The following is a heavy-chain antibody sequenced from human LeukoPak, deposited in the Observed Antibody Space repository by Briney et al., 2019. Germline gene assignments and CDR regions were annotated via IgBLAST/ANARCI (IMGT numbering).Heavy chain of an antibody. CDR3: VRDTGFDFDY. D-gene: IGHD5-12*01. CDR1: GDXVFSNTAA. CDR2: TYYGSKWYQ. V-gene: IGHV6-1*01. J-gene: IGHJ4*02. Sequence: SQTLSLTCAISGDXVFSNTAAWNWIRQSPSRGLEWLGRTYYGSKWYQDYAVSVKSRITISPYTSKNQFSLQLKSMTPEDTAVYYCVRDTGFDFDYWGQGSLVTVSS.